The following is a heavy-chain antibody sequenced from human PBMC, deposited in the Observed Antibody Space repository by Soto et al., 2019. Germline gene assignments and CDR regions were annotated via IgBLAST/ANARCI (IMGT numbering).Heavy chain of an antibody. CDR1: GFTFSSYA. D-gene: IGHD3-22*01. CDR2: ISYDGSNK. CDR3: ARDLRLDYYDSSGSYGPGY. V-gene: IGHV3-30-3*01. J-gene: IGHJ4*02. Sequence: GGSLRLSCAASGFTFSSYAMHWVHQAPGKGLEWVAVISYDGSNKYYADSVKGRFTISRDNSKNTLYLQMNSLRAEDTAVYYCARDLRLDYYDSSGSYGPGYWGQGTLVTVSS.